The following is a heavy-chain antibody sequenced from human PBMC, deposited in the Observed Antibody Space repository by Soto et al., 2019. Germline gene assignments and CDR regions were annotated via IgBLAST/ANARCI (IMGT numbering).Heavy chain of an antibody. CDR3: ARVAMYCGGGTCYSYYSYYMDV. CDR2: SRNKANSYTT. Sequence: GGSLRLSCAASGFTFSDHYMDWVRQAPGKGLEWVGRSRNKANSYTTEYAASVKGRFTISRDDSKNSLNLQMDSLKTVDTAVYYCARVAMYCGGGTCYSYYSYYMDVWGKGTTVTVSS. J-gene: IGHJ6*03. V-gene: IGHV3-72*01. CDR1: GFTFSDHY. D-gene: IGHD2-15*01.